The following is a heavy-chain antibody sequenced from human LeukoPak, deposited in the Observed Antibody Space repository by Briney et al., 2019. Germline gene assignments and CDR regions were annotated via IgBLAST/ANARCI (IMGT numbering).Heavy chain of an antibody. D-gene: IGHD4-17*01. CDR1: GFTFSSYG. Sequence: GGSLRLSCAASGFTFSSYGMHWVRQAPGKGLEWVAVISYDGSNKYYADSVKGRFTISRDNSKNTLYLQMNSLRAEDTAVYYCARTYGDYIFSPFAIWGQGTMVTVSS. CDR3: ARTYGDYIFSPFAI. V-gene: IGHV3-30*03. J-gene: IGHJ3*02. CDR2: ISYDGSNK.